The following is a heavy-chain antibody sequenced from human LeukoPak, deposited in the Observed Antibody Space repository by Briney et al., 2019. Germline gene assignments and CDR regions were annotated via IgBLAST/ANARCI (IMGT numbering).Heavy chain of an antibody. CDR2: IYYSGST. J-gene: IGHJ3*02. Sequence: SETLSLTCTVSGGSISSSSYYWGWIRQPPGKGLGWIGSIYYSGSTYYNPSLKSRVTISVDTSKNQFSLKLSSVTAADTAVYYCARGGTLWLQGDAFDIWGQGTMVTVSS. D-gene: IGHD5-24*01. CDR1: GGSISSSSYY. CDR3: ARGGTLWLQGDAFDI. V-gene: IGHV4-39*07.